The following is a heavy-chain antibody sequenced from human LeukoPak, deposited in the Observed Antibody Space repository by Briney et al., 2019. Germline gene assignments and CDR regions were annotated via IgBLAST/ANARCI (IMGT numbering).Heavy chain of an antibody. Sequence: ASVKVSCKASGYTFTGYYMHWVRQAPGQGLEWMGWINPNSGGTNYAQKFQGRVTMTRDTSISTASMELSSLKPDDTAVYYCARLYYGQLVMMGYYFDYWGQGTLVTVSS. J-gene: IGHJ4*02. V-gene: IGHV1-2*02. CDR1: GYTFTGYY. D-gene: IGHD6-6*01. CDR3: ARLYYGQLVMMGYYFDY. CDR2: INPNSGGT.